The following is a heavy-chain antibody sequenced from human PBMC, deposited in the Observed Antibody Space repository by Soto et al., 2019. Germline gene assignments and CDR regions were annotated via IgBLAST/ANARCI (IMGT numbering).Heavy chain of an antibody. Sequence: SETLSLTCAVYGGSFSGYYWSWIRQPPGKGLEWIGEINHSGSTNYNPSLKSRVTISVDTSKNQFSLKLSSVTAADTAVYYCASTFVHVGWDNWFDPWGQGTLVTVSS. V-gene: IGHV4-34*01. J-gene: IGHJ5*02. CDR2: INHSGST. CDR1: GGSFSGYY. D-gene: IGHD3-16*01. CDR3: ASTFVHVGWDNWFDP.